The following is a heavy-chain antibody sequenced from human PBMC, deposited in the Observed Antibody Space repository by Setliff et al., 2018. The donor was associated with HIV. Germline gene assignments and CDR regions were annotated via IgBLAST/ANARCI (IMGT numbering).Heavy chain of an antibody. J-gene: IGHJ4*02. V-gene: IGHV4-59*11. CDR2: IHYDERT. D-gene: IGHD5-12*01. Sequence: SETLSLTCTVSGGFIGGHYWTWIRQSPGKGLEYIGSIHYDERTYYNPSLKSRVTISLDTSKNQFSLNLTSVTAADAAVYYCARSTPSVGYISEHWGQGTLVTVSS. CDR1: GGFIGGHY. CDR3: ARSTPSVGYISEH.